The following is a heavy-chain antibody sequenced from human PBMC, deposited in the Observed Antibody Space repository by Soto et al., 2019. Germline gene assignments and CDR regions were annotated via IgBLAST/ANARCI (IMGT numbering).Heavy chain of an antibody. CDR1: GGSISSYY. CDR2: IYYSGST. Sequence: PSETLSLTCTVSGGSISSYYWSWIRQPPGKGLEWIGYIYYSGSTNYNPSLKSRVTISVDTSKNQFSLKLSSVTAADTAVYYCAREPLGYCGGGSCPGYFQHWGQGTLVTVSS. D-gene: IGHD2-15*01. CDR3: AREPLGYCGGGSCPGYFQH. J-gene: IGHJ1*01. V-gene: IGHV4-59*01.